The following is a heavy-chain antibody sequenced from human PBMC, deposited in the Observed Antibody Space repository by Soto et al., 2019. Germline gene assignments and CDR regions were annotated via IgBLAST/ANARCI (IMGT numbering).Heavy chain of an antibody. D-gene: IGHD3-10*01. CDR1: GFTFNTYV. V-gene: IGHV3-64*07. CDR3: ASEESGRDVSSYFGWYFDN. Sequence: QLVESGGGSVQPGGSLRLSCTASGFTFNTYVMHWVRQAPGKGLEYVSAISGNGGNTYYADSVKGRFTISRDNSKNSLYRQLGSLRTEDMAVYYCASEESGRDVSSYFGWYFDNWGPGTLVTLSS. J-gene: IGHJ4*02. CDR2: ISGNGGNT.